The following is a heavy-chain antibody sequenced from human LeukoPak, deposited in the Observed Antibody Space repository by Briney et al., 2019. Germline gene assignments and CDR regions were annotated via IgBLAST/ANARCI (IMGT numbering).Heavy chain of an antibody. CDR2: IPYDGAKE. J-gene: IGHJ4*02. D-gene: IGHD1-20*01. V-gene: IGHV3-30*02. Sequence: GGSLRLSCAASGFTFSTYGIHWVRQAPGKGLEWVAFIPYDGAKEYYADSVKGRFTISRDNSKNTLYLQMNSLRVEDTAVYYCAKDLKAATQTPGITGTPPTPGYWGQGTLVTVSS. CDR1: GFTFSTYG. CDR3: AKDLKAATQTPGITGTPPTPGY.